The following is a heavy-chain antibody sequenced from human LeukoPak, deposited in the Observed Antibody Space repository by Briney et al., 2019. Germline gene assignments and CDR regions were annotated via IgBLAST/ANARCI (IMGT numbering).Heavy chain of an antibody. J-gene: IGHJ3*02. CDR1: GGSISSGGYS. CDR3: ARDSSGYYSHAFDI. D-gene: IGHD3-22*01. V-gene: IGHV4-30-2*01. CDR2: IYHSGST. Sequence: SETLSLTCAVSGGSISSGGYSWSWIRQPPGKGLEWIGYIYHSGSTYYNPSLKSRVTISVDRSKNRFSLKLSSVTAADTAVYYCARDSSGYYSHAFDIWGQGTMVTVSS.